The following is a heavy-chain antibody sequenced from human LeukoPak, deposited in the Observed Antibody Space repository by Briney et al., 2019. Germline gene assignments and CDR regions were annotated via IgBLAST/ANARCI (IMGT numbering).Heavy chain of an antibody. CDR1: GFSFSSYE. V-gene: IGHV3-48*03. CDR3: ARVRAIVAADFDY. Sequence: GGSLRLSCAASGFSFSSYEMNWVRQTPGKGLEWLSYISDSGSTIYYADSVKGRFTISRDNAKNSLYLQMNSLRDEDTAVYYCARVRAIVAADFDYWGQGTLVAVSS. J-gene: IGHJ4*02. D-gene: IGHD6-13*01. CDR2: ISDSGSTI.